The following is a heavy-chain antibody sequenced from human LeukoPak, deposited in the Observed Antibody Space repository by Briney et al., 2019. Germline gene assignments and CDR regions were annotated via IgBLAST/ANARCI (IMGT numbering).Heavy chain of an antibody. CDR1: GGSMSTYY. CDR2: IYYTGST. J-gene: IGHJ4*02. V-gene: IGHV4-59*01. CDR3: AGMRITTPTVRTLDY. D-gene: IGHD1-14*01. Sequence: SETLSLTCTVSGGSMSTYYWTWIRQPPGKGLEWIGFIYYTGSTNYNPSLKSRVTISVDTSKNQFSLKLSSVTAADTAVYYCAGMRITTPTVRTLDYWGQGTLVTGSS.